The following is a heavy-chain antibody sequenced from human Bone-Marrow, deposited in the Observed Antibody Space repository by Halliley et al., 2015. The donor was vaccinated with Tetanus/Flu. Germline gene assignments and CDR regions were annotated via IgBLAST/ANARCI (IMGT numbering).Heavy chain of an antibody. Sequence: GSQSYADSVKGRFTLSRDNSKNTLYLQMNSLRAEDTAVYYCARDRWGYGGNSGGDSSYGMDIWGQGTTVTVSS. J-gene: IGHJ6*02. CDR2: GSQ. D-gene: IGHD4-17*01. V-gene: IGHV3-53*01. CDR3: ARDRWGYGGNSGGDSSYGMDI.